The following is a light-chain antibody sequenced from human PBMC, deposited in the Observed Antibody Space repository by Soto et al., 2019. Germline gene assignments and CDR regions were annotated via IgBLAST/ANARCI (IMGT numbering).Light chain of an antibody. CDR2: EVS. CDR1: SSDIGAYNH. CDR3: SSYRYDSMSS. J-gene: IGLJ3*02. Sequence: QSVLTQPASVSGSPGQSITISCTGTSSDIGAYNHVSWYQQHPGKAPKLVIYEVSERPSGVSARFSGSKSGNTASLTISGLQAEDEADYYCSSYRYDSMSSFGGGTQLTVL. V-gene: IGLV2-14*03.